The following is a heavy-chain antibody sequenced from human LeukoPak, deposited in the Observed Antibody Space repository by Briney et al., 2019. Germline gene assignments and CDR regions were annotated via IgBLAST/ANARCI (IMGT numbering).Heavy chain of an antibody. CDR2: IYYSGST. CDR1: GGSISSYY. Sequence: SETLSLTCTVSGGSISSYYWSWIRRPPGKGLEWIGYIYYSGSTNYNPSLKSRVTISVDTSKNQFSLKLSSVTAADTAVYYCARETAAGTFDYWGQGTLVTVSS. V-gene: IGHV4-59*12. J-gene: IGHJ4*02. D-gene: IGHD6-13*01. CDR3: ARETAAGTFDY.